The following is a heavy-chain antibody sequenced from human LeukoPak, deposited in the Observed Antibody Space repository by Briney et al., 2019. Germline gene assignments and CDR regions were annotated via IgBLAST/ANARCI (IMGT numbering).Heavy chain of an antibody. V-gene: IGHV5-51*01. CDR2: IYPADSDT. D-gene: IGHD6-13*01. J-gene: IGHJ4*02. Sequence: GESLKISCKGSGYSFTNYWIGWVRQMPGKGLEWMGIIYPADSDTRYSPSFQGQVTISADRSISTAYLQWSSLKASDTAMYYCARPYNSWPGSFDYWGQGTLVTVSS. CDR3: ARPYNSWPGSFDY. CDR1: GYSFTNYW.